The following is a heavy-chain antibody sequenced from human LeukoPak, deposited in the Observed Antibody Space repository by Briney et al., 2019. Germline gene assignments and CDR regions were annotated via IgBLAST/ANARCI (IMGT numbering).Heavy chain of an antibody. J-gene: IGHJ4*02. Sequence: PSGTLSLTCAVSGGSISSYYWSWIRQPPGKGLEWIGYIYYSGSTNYNPSLKSRVTISVDTSKNQFSLKLSSVTAADTAVYYCARHVGDGPGGYWGQGTLVTVSS. CDR1: GGSISSYY. V-gene: IGHV4-59*08. CDR2: IYYSGST. CDR3: ARHVGDGPGGY. D-gene: IGHD5-24*01.